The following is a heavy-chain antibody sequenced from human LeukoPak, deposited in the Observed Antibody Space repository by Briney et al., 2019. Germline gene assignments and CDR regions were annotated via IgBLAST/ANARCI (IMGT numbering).Heavy chain of an antibody. CDR1: GYTFTSYV. D-gene: IGHD6-13*01. Sequence: ASVNVSCKASGYTFTSYVISWVRQAPGQGREGVGWISAYNGNTDYAQKLQGRVTMTTDTSTSTAYMELRSMRSDDTAVYYCARETGYSSRWYSPADNWFARWGQGTLVAVYS. J-gene: IGHJ5*02. CDR2: ISAYNGNT. V-gene: IGHV1-18*01. CDR3: ARETGYSSRWYSPADNWFAR.